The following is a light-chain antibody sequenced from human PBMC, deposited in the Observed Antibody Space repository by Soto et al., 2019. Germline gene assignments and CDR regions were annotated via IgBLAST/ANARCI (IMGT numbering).Light chain of an antibody. Sequence: QSALTQPRSVSGSPGQSVTISCTGTSSDVGGYNYVSWYQQHPGKAPKLMIYDVSKRPSGVPDRFSVSKSGNTASLTISGLQAEDEADYYCCSYAGSYTVVFGGGTKVTVL. CDR2: DVS. CDR3: CSYAGSYTVV. CDR1: SSDVGGYNY. J-gene: IGLJ2*01. V-gene: IGLV2-11*01.